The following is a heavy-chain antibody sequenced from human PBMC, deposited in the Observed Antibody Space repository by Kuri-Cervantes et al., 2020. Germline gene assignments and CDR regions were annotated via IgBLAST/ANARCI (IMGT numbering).Heavy chain of an antibody. CDR2: IYHSGST. J-gene: IGHJ4*02. V-gene: IGHV4-4*02. CDR3: ARDGPMDY. CDR1: GFTFSSYAM. Sequence: SCAASGFTFSSYAMSWVRQPPGKGLEWIGEIYHSGSTNYNPSLKSRVTISVDKSKNQFSLKLSSVTAADTAVYYCARDGPMDYWGQGTLVTVSS.